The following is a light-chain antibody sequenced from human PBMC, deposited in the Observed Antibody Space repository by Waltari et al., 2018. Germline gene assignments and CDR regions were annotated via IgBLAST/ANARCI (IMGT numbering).Light chain of an antibody. J-gene: IGKJ2*01. CDR2: KAS. V-gene: IGKV1-5*03. Sequence: DIQMTQSPSTLSASVGDRLPITCRASQSISSWLAWYQQKPGKAPKLLIYKASSLESGVPSRFSGSGSGTEFTLTINSLQPDDFATYYCQQYNSRSYTFGQGTKLEIK. CDR3: QQYNSRSYT. CDR1: QSISSW.